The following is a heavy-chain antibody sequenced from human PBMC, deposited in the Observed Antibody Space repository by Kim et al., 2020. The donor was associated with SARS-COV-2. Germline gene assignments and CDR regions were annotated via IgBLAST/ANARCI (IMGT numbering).Heavy chain of an antibody. Sequence: GGSLRLSCAASGFSFTTYCMHWVRQAPGKGLVWVARINGDGSGTTYADPVKGRFTISRDNAKDTVYLQMNSLGAEDTAVYYCARGVTPATVTALSCWGQG. CDR2: INGDGSGT. V-gene: IGHV3-74*03. D-gene: IGHD5-12*01. CDR3: ARGVTPATVTALSC. CDR1: GFSFTTYC. J-gene: IGHJ1*01.